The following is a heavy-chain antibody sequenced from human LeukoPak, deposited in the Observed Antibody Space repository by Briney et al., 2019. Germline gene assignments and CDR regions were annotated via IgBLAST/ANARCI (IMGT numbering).Heavy chain of an antibody. CDR2: ISYDGSNK. CDR1: GFTFSSYA. CDR3: ARGPSVVVVAAPDF. D-gene: IGHD2-15*01. J-gene: IGHJ4*02. Sequence: GGSLRLSCAASGFTFSSYAMHWVRQAPGKGLEWVAVISYDGSNKYYADSVKGRFTISRDNSKNTLYLQLNSPRSEDTAVYYCARGPSVVVVAAPDFWGQGTLVTVSS. V-gene: IGHV3-30-3*01.